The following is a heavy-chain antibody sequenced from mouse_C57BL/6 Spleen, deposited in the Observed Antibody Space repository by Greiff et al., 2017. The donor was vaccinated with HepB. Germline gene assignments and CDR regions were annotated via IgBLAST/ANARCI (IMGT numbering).Heavy chain of an antibody. V-gene: IGHV5-17*01. CDR1: GFTFSDYG. Sequence: EVHLVESGGGLVKPGGSLKLSCAASGFTFSDYGMHWVRQAPEKGLEWVAYISSGSSTIYYADTVKGRFTISRDNAKNTLFLQMTSLRSEDTAMYYCARGPITTVVARAMDYWGQGTSVTVSS. CDR3: ARGPITTVVARAMDY. D-gene: IGHD1-1*01. J-gene: IGHJ4*01. CDR2: ISSGSSTI.